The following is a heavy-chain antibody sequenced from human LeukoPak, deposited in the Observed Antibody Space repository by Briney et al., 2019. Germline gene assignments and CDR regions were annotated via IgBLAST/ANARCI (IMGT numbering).Heavy chain of an antibody. CDR2: ISYDGSNK. V-gene: IGHV3-30*04. D-gene: IGHD1-7*01. Sequence: SGGSLRLSRAASGFTFSSYALHWARQAPGTGLEWVAVISYDGSNKYYADSVKGRFTISRDNSKNTLYLQMNSLRTEDTAVYYCARSTLELGDAFDIWGQGTTVTVAS. J-gene: IGHJ3*02. CDR3: ARSTLELGDAFDI. CDR1: GFTFSSYA.